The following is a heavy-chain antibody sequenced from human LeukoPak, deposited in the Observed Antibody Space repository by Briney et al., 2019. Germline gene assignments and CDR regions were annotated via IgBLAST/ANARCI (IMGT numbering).Heavy chain of an antibody. CDR1: GFTFSDSA. Sequence: PGGSLRLSCAASGFTFSDSAIHWVRQASGKGLEWVGRIRDKGYGHATAYAASVKGRFTLSRDDSKNTADLQMNSLKTEDTALYYCTTPNEGNWFDPWGQGTLVTVSS. V-gene: IGHV3-73*01. J-gene: IGHJ5*02. CDR2: IRDKGYGHAT. CDR3: TTPNEGNWFDP. D-gene: IGHD2-8*01.